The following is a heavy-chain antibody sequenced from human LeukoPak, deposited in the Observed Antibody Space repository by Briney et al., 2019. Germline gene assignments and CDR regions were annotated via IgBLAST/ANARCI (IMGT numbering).Heavy chain of an antibody. Sequence: KPSETLSLTCTVSGGSISSSSYYWAWIRQPPGKGLEWIGSIYYSGSTHYNPSLKSRVTISVDTSKNQFSLKLSSVTAADPAVYYCAREDYYDRRLDYWGQGTLVTVSS. D-gene: IGHD3-22*01. CDR3: AREDYYDRRLDY. CDR2: IYYSGST. J-gene: IGHJ4*02. V-gene: IGHV4-39*02. CDR1: GGSISSSSYY.